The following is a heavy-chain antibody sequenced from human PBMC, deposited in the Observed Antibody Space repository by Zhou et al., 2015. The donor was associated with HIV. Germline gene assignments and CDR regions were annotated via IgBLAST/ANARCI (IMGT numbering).Heavy chain of an antibody. CDR2: INENGTMT. Sequence: VEIVETGGDLVRLGGSLRLTCATSGFKFGDHGMAWVRQASGEGLEWLSYINENGTMTYIADSVKGRFSTARDNVKNSVSLHVTKLTSDDTAVYFCVRAGNSRSDLWLEDFDLWGQGTPVTVSS. V-gene: IGHV3-11*01. CDR3: VRAGNSRSDLWLEDFDL. J-gene: IGHJ4*02. D-gene: IGHD5-24*01. CDR1: GFKFGDHG.